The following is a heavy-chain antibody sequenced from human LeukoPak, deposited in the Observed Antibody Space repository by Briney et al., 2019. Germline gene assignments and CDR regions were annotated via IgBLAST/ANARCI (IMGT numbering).Heavy chain of an antibody. Sequence: SETLSLSCGVSGDSIDTSFWWNWVRQTPEKGLEWIGEIHHSGPANYNPSLKSRVTISVDKSKNQFSLKMTSVTAADTAVFYCARGRDIAARPNYYYMDVWGKGTMVTVSS. V-gene: IGHV4-4*02. CDR3: ARGRDIAARPNYYYMDV. CDR2: IHHSGPA. D-gene: IGHD6-6*01. CDR1: GDSIDTSFW. J-gene: IGHJ6*03.